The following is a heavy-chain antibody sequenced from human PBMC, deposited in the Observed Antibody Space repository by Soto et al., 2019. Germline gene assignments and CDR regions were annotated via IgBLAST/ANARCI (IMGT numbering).Heavy chain of an antibody. Sequence: SGPTLVNPTETLTLTCSVSGFSLTNGRMGVGWIRQPPGKALEWLAHFFSDAERSYSTSMQSRLNMYKDSSGSQAVLTMTNMAPADTATYFCARMDGDYNYYGLDVWGHGIAVTVSS. CDR3: ARMDGDYNYYGLDV. V-gene: IGHV2-26*01. CDR1: GFSLTNGRMG. J-gene: IGHJ6*02. CDR2: FFSDAER. D-gene: IGHD4-17*01.